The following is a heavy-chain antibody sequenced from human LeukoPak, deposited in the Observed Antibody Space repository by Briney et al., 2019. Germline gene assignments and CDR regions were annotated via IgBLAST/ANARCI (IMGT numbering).Heavy chain of an antibody. CDR1: GYTFTSYY. V-gene: IGHV1-46*01. CDR2: INPSGGST. CDR3: ARDPYCSGGSCYRMRAFDI. Sequence: ASVKVSCKASGYTFTSYYMHWVRQAPGQGLEWMGIINPSGGSTSYAQELQGRVTMTTDTSTSTAYMELRSLRSDDTAVYYCARDPYCSGGSCYRMRAFDIWGQGTMVTVSS. J-gene: IGHJ3*02. D-gene: IGHD2-15*01.